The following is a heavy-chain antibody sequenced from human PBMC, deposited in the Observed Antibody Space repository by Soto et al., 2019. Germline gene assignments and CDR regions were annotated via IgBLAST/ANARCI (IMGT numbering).Heavy chain of an antibody. D-gene: IGHD4-4*01. J-gene: IGHJ6*04. CDR2: IYAAGHT. CDR3: ARGRVTSGTYYMDV. Sequence: EVQVVESGGGLVQSGGSLRLSCATSGFSVSDRYLSWVRQAPGKGLEWVSVIYAAGHTYYPDSVKGRFIISRDKSENTVYLQMNSLRAEDTAMYYCARGRVTSGTYYMDVWGKGTTVTVSS. CDR1: GFSVSDRY. V-gene: IGHV3-66*01.